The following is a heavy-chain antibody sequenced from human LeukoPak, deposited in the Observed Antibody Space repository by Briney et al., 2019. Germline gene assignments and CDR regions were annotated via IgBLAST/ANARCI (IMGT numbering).Heavy chain of an antibody. CDR3: ARVRQTGYSSGWTTS. V-gene: IGHV4-39*01. Sequence: SETLSLTCTVSGGSISSSSYYWGWIRQPPGKGLEWIGSIYYSGSTHYNPSLKSRVTISVDTSKNQFSLKLSSVTAADTAVYYCARVRQTGYSSGWTTSWGQGTLVTVSS. CDR1: GGSISSSSYY. D-gene: IGHD6-19*01. J-gene: IGHJ4*02. CDR2: IYYSGST.